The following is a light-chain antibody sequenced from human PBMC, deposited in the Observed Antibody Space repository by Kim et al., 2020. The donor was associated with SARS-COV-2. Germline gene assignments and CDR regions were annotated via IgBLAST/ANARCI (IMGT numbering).Light chain of an antibody. J-gene: IGKJ1*01. CDR2: NAA. Sequence: PGASATLYCRASRRATSNFAWYQPKPGQAPRLLIYNAATRATGIPARFSVSGYGTEFTLTISSLKSEDYAVYYGQQYHNWPPWVFGQGTKVDIK. CDR3: QQYHNWPPWV. V-gene: IGKV3-15*01. CDR1: RRATSN.